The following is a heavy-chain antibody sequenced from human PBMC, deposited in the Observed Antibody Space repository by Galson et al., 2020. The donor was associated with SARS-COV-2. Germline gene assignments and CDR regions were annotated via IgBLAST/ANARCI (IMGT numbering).Heavy chain of an antibody. D-gene: IGHD3-10*01. CDR2: ISYDGSNK. V-gene: IGHV3-30*18. J-gene: IGHJ4*02. CDR3: AKDKGFGELLSPLDY. Sequence: QLGESLKISCAASGFTFSSYGMHWVRQAPGKGLEWVEVISYDGSNKYYADSVKGRFTISRDNSKNTLYLQMNSLRAEDTALYYCAKDKGFGELLSPLDYWGQGTLVTVSS. CDR1: GFTFSSYG.